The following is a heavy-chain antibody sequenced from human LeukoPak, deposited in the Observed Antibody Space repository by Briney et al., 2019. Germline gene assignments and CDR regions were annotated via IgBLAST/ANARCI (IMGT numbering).Heavy chain of an antibody. CDR1: EFTFRSYC. CDR2: IKQDGGEK. V-gene: IGHV3-7*01. D-gene: IGHD3-3*01. Sequence: GGSLRLSCAASEFTFRSYCMSWVRQAPGKGLEWVANIKQDGGEKYYVDSVKGRFTISRDNAKNSLYLQMNSLRAEDTAVYYCARGQYDYWSGFSWYFDLWGRGALVTVSS. CDR3: ARGQYDYWSGFSWYFDL. J-gene: IGHJ2*01.